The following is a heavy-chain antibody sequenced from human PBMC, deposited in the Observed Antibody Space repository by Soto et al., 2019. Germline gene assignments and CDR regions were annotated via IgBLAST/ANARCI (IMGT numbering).Heavy chain of an antibody. D-gene: IGHD3-10*01. CDR1: GYSFTSYW. CDR2: IYPGDSDT. V-gene: IGHV5-51*01. J-gene: IGHJ6*02. CDR3: ARTYYDGAQHDYYYGMDV. Sequence: GESLKISCKGSGYSFTSYWIGWVRQMPGKGLEWMGIIYPGDSDTRYSPSFQGQVTISADKSISTAYLQWSSLKASDTAMYYCARTYYDGAQHDYYYGMDVWGQGTTVTVSS.